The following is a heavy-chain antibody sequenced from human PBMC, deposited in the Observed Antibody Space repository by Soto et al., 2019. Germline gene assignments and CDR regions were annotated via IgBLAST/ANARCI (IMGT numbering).Heavy chain of an antibody. CDR1: GYTFTGYY. V-gene: IGHV1-2*04. CDR2: INPNSGGT. D-gene: IGHD6-25*01. J-gene: IGHJ6*01. Sequence: ASVKVSCKASGYTFTGYYMHWVRQAPGQGLEWMGWINPNSGGTNYAQKFQGWVTMTRDTSISTAYMELSRLRSDDTAVYYCGWGRKAPADPADSVGAAGGQGTTARVSS. CDR3: GWGRKAPADPADSVGAA.